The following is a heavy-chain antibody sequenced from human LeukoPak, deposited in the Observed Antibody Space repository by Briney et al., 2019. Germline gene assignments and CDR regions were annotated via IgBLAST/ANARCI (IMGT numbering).Heavy chain of an antibody. D-gene: IGHD2-8*02. CDR2: MKEDGGEK. CDR3: ARVRTEWYIDL. V-gene: IGHV3-7*01. CDR1: GFIFSPYW. J-gene: IGHJ2*01. Sequence: GGSLRLSCAASGFIFSPYWVTWVRQAPGMGLEWVANMKEDGGEKFYVDSVRGRFTISRDNATNSVYLQMNSLRVEDTGVYYCARVRTEWYIDLWGRGTLVTVST.